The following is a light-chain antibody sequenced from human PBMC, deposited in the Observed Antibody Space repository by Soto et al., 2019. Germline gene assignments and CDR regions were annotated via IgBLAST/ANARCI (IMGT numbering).Light chain of an antibody. Sequence: EIVMTQSPLSLPVTPGEPASISCKSSQSLLHSNGYNFLDWYLQKPGQSPRLLIYLGSNRASGVPDRFSGSGSGTDFTLKISRGGAEDVGVYCCMQALQTPRTCGQGTKVELK. V-gene: IGKV2-28*01. CDR2: LGS. CDR3: MQALQTPRT. J-gene: IGKJ1*01. CDR1: QSLLHSNGYNF.